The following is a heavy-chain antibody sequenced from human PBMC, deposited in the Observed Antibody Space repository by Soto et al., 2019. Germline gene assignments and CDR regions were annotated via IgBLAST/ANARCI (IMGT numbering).Heavy chain of an antibody. D-gene: IGHD6-13*01. V-gene: IGHV4-4*02. Sequence: QVQLQESGPGLVQPSGTLSLTCAVSGDSINNSHWWSWVRQTPGKGLEWIGETYHSGTTNYNPSLKTRVTISIDKSKNQLSLKMNSVTAADTAVYYCAREGKSSPARGPSWFDPGGEGTLVTVSS. CDR3: AREGKSSPARGPSWFDP. J-gene: IGHJ5*02. CDR1: GDSINNSHW. CDR2: TYHSGTT.